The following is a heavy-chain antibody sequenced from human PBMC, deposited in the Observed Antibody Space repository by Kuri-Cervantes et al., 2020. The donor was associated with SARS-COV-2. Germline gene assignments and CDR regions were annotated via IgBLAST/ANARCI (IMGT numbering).Heavy chain of an antibody. V-gene: IGHV1-18*04. J-gene: IGHJ5*02. CDR3: ARVRYQLLYLGWFDP. Sequence: ASVKVSCKASGYTFTGYYMHWVRQAPGQGLEWMGWISAYNGNTNYAQKLQGRVTMTTDTSTSTAYMELRSLRSDDTAGYYCARVRYQLLYLGWFDPWGQGTLVTVSS. CDR1: GYTFTGYY. CDR2: ISAYNGNT. D-gene: IGHD2-2*02.